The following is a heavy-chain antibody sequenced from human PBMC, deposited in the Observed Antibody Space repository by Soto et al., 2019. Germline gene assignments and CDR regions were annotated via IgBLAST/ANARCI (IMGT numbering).Heavy chain of an antibody. J-gene: IGHJ6*02. CDR1: GGSISSYY. D-gene: IGHD5-18*01. V-gene: IGHV4-4*07. CDR2: IYTSGST. Sequence: PSETLSLTCTVSGGSISSYYWSWIRQPAGKGLEWIGRIYTSGSTNYNPSLKSRVTMSVDTSKNQFSLKLSSVTAADTAVYYCESARYSYGYDYYYGMDVWGQGTTVTVSS. CDR3: ESARYSYGYDYYYGMDV.